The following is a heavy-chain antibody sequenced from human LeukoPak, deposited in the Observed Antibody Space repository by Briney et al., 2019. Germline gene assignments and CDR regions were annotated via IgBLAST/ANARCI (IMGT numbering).Heavy chain of an antibody. J-gene: IGHJ4*02. V-gene: IGHV3-15*01. D-gene: IGHD1-26*01. CDR2: IKSKTDGGTT. CDR1: GFTFSNAW. CDR3: TTDDGVGYYFDY. Sequence: GGSLRLSCAASGFTFSNAWMSWVRQAPGKGLEWVGRIKSKTDGGTTDYAAPVKGRFTISRDDSKNTLYLQMNSLKTEDTAVYYCTTDDGVGYYFDYWGQGILVTVSS.